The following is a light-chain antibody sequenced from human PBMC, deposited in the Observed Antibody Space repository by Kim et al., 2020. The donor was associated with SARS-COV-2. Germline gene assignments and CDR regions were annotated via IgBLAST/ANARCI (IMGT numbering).Light chain of an antibody. Sequence: ASVGDRVTITCRASQDIRNDLGWYQQNPGRAPKRLIYDASSLESGVPSRFSGSGSGTEFTLTISSVQPEDFATYYCQQHSTLPLTFGRGTKLDIK. CDR2: DAS. J-gene: IGKJ3*01. V-gene: IGKV1-17*01. CDR1: QDIRND. CDR3: QQHSTLPLT.